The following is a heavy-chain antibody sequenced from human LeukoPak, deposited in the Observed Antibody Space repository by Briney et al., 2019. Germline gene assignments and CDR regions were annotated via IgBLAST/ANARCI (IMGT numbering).Heavy chain of an antibody. CDR1: GYIFTTYG. J-gene: IGHJ4*02. V-gene: IGHV1-18*01. D-gene: IGHD2-21*01. CDR3: ARDSILGAPYTDY. Sequence: RASVKVSCRASGYIFTTYGISWVRQAPGQGLEWLGWISDHNGNPDYAEKFQGRATLTTDPSTSTAYMELTSLRSDDTAVYYCARDSILGAPYTDYWGQGTLVTVSS. CDR2: ISDHNGNP.